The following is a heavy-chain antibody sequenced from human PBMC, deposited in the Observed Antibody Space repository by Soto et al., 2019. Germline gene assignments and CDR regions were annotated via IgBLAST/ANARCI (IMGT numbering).Heavy chain of an antibody. Sequence: QVQLQESGPGLVKPSETLSLTCTVSGGSISSYYWSWIRQPPGKGLEWIGYIYYSGSTNYNPSLKSRVTISVDTSKNQFSLKLSSVTAADTAVYYCARHGGLWFGGNYFDYWGQGTLVTVSS. J-gene: IGHJ4*02. D-gene: IGHD3-10*01. CDR2: IYYSGST. CDR1: GGSISSYY. V-gene: IGHV4-59*01. CDR3: ARHGGLWFGGNYFDY.